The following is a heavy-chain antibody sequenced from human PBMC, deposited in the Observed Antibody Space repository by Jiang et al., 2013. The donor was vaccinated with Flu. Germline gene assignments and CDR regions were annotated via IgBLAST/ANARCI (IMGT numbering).Heavy chain of an antibody. Sequence: SGGTFSSYAISWVRQAPGQGLEWMGRIIPILGIANYAQKFQGRVTITADKSTSTAYMELSSLRSEDTAVYYCARDIKSVTVVTPSAFDIWGQGTMVTVSS. J-gene: IGHJ3*02. CDR2: IIPILGIA. CDR3: ARDIKSVTVVTPSAFDI. V-gene: IGHV1-69*04. CDR1: GGTFSSYA. D-gene: IGHD4-23*01.